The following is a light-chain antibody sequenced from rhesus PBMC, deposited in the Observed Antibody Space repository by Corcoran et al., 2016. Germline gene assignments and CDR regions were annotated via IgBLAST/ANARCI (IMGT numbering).Light chain of an antibody. Sequence: ETVVTQSPATLSLSPGDRATLSCRASQSVGCNLAWYQQKPGQAPKLLIYDATSRATGIPERVSGRGSGTEFTLTISSLEPEDVGVYYCQRYNNWNSFGQGTKVEIK. CDR1: QSVGCN. V-gene: IGKV3-24*04. CDR2: DAT. J-gene: IGKJ2*01. CDR3: QRYNNWNS.